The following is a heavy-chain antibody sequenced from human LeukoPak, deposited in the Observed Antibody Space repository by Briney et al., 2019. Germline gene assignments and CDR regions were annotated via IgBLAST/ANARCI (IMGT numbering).Heavy chain of an antibody. CDR3: AGTSTMVRGVIRNY. V-gene: IGHV4-59*08. Sequence: SETLSLTCTVSGGSIRSYYWSWIRQPPGKGLEWIGYMHHSGSTKHNPYLKSRVTISVDTSKSQFSLKLSSVTAADTAVYYCAGTSTMVRGVIRNYWGQGTLVTVSS. CDR2: MHHSGST. D-gene: IGHD3-10*01. J-gene: IGHJ4*02. CDR1: GGSIRSYY.